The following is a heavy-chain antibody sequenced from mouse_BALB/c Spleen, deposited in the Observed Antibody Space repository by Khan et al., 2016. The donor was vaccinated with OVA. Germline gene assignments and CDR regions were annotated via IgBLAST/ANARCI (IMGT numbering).Heavy chain of an antibody. Sequence: QVQLKQSGPGLVQPSQSLSITCTVSGFSLTNYSVHWVRQSPGKGLEWLGVIWSAGSTDYIAAFISRLTIRKDNSRRQVFFKMNSLQPNDTAIYYCARRGYDYGRGALFAYWGQGTLVTVSA. V-gene: IGHV2-2*02. CDR2: IWSAGST. J-gene: IGHJ3*01. D-gene: IGHD2-4*01. CDR1: GFSLTNYS. CDR3: ARRGYDYGRGALFAY.